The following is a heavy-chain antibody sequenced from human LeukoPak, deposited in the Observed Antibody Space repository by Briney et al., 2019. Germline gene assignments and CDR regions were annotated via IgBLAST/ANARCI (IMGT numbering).Heavy chain of an antibody. CDR3: ARDMGPGAMYYDFWSGYDY. J-gene: IGHJ4*02. V-gene: IGHV3-20*04. Sequence: GGSLRLSCAASGFTFDDYGMSWVRQAPGKGLEWVSGINWNGGSTGYADSVKGRFTISRDNAKNSLYLQMNSLRAEDTAVYYCARDMGPGAMYYDFWSGYDYWGQGTLVTVSS. CDR2: INWNGGST. CDR1: GFTFDDYG. D-gene: IGHD3-3*01.